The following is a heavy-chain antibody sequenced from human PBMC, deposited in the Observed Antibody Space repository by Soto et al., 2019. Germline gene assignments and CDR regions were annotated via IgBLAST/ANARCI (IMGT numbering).Heavy chain of an antibody. CDR3: ARGDRGAFDL. Sequence: EVQLVESGGGLVQPGESLRLSCAASGFTFSYYWMHWVRQAPGKGLVWVSRIHSDGSSTTYADSVKGRFSISRDNARNTVYLQMNSLRAEDTAGYFCARGDRGAFDLWGQGAVLTVSS. CDR1: GFTFSYYW. V-gene: IGHV3-74*01. D-gene: IGHD1-26*01. CDR2: IHSDGSST. J-gene: IGHJ3*01.